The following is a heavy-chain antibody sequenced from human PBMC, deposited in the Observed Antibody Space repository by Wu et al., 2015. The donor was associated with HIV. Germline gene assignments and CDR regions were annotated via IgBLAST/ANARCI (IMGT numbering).Heavy chain of an antibody. J-gene: IGHJ6*02. Sequence: QVQLVQSGAEVKKPGASVKVSCKVSGYTLTELSMHWVRQAPGKGLEWMGGFDPEDAETIYAQKFQGRVTMTEDTSTDTAYMELSSLRSEDTAVYYCATRELVLQPAYYYYGMDVWGQGTTVTVSS. CDR3: ATRELVLQPAYYYYGMDV. CDR1: GYTLTELS. CDR2: FDPEDAET. V-gene: IGHV1-24*01. D-gene: IGHD6-13*01.